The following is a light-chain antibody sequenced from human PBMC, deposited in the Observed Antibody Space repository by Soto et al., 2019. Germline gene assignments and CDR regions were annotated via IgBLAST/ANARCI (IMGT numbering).Light chain of an antibody. J-gene: IGKJ1*01. Sequence: EKVMTQSPATLSMSPGERATLSCRASQSVNSYLAWYQQKPGQAPRLLIYGASTRATGIPARFRGSGSGTEFTLTISSLQSEDFAVYYCQQYTNWPSWTFGQGTKVEIK. CDR3: QQYTNWPSWT. CDR2: GAS. V-gene: IGKV3-15*01. CDR1: QSVNSY.